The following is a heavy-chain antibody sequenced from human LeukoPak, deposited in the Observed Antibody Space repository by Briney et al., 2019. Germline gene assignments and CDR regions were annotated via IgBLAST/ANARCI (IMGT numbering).Heavy chain of an antibody. Sequence: PGGSLRLSCAASGFTFSNYDMHWVRQAPGKGLEWVAVISYDGTNKYYADSVKGRFTISRDNAKNSLYLQMNSLRGEDTAVYYCARLYCGGGGRCDSYFEYWSQGNLVTVSS. D-gene: IGHD2-21*01. V-gene: IGHV3-30*03. J-gene: IGHJ4*02. CDR2: ISYDGTNK. CDR3: ARLYCGGGGRCDSYFEY. CDR1: GFTFSNYD.